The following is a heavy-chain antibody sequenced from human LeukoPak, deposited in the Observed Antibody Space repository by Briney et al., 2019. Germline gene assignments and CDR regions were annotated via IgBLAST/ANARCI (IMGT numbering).Heavy chain of an antibody. CDR2: IYYSGST. Sequence: KPSETLSLTCTVSGGSTSSSSYYWGWLRQPPGKGLEWIGSIYYSGSTYDNPSLKSRDTISVDTSKNQFSLKLSSVTAAGTAVYYCARQWPRVFDYWGQGTLVTVSS. J-gene: IGHJ4*02. V-gene: IGHV4-39*01. D-gene: IGHD5-12*01. CDR3: ARQWPRVFDY. CDR1: GGSTSSSSYY.